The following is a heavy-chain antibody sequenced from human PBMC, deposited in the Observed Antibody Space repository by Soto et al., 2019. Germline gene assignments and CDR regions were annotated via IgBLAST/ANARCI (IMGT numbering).Heavy chain of an antibody. Sequence: PGGSLRLSCAASGFTFSSYAMSWVRQAPGKGLEWVSAISGSGGSTYYADSVKGRFTISRDNSKNTLYLQMNSLRAEDTAVYYCAREGFVVVPAATYYYHYGMDVWGQGTTVTVSS. D-gene: IGHD2-2*01. J-gene: IGHJ6*02. CDR2: ISGSGGST. CDR1: GFTFSSYA. CDR3: AREGFVVVPAATYYYHYGMDV. V-gene: IGHV3-23*01.